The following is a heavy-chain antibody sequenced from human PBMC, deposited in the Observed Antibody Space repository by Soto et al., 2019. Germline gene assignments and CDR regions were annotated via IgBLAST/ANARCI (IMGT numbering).Heavy chain of an antibody. J-gene: IGHJ3*02. CDR2: IYYSGST. CDR1: GGSVSSGSYY. CDR3: ARGSGPNDAFDI. V-gene: IGHV4-61*01. Sequence: SETLSLTCTVSGGSVSSGSYYWSWILHPPGKGLEWIGYIYYSGSTNYNPSLKSRVTISVDTSKNQFSLKLSSVTAADTAVYYCARGSGPNDAFDIWGQGTMVTVSS. D-gene: IGHD2-15*01.